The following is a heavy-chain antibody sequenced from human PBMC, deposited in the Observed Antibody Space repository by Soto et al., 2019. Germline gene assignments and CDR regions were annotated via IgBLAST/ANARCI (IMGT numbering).Heavy chain of an antibody. Sequence: PGGSLRLSCAASGFTFTSYAMSWVRQGPGKGLEWVSGISGSAGSTYYADSVKGRFSISRDNSKNTLYLQMSSLRAEDTAVYYCVKLTEELAPIDYWGQGTLVTVSS. CDR1: GFTFTSYA. J-gene: IGHJ4*02. V-gene: IGHV3-23*01. CDR2: ISGSAGST. D-gene: IGHD1-26*01. CDR3: VKLTEELAPIDY.